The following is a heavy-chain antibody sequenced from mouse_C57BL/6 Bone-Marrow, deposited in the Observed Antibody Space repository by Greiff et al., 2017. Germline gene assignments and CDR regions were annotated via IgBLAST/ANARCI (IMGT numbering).Heavy chain of an antibody. CDR3: ASYGSRKGYAMDY. CDR2: INPDSSTI. Sequence: DVKLVESGGGLVQPGGSLKLSCAASGIDFSRYWMSWVRRAPGKGLEWIGEINPDSSTINYAPSLKDKFIISRDNAKNTLYLQMSKVRSEDTALYYCASYGSRKGYAMDYWGQGTSVTVSS. CDR1: GIDFSRYW. D-gene: IGHD1-1*01. V-gene: IGHV4-1*01. J-gene: IGHJ4*01.